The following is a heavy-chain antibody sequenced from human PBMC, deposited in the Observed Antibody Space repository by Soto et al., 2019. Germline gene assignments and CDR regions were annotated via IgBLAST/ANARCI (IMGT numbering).Heavy chain of an antibody. D-gene: IGHD6-13*01. CDR2: ISGGSDGT. J-gene: IGHJ4*01. Sequence: MSWVRQAPGKGLEWVSAISGGSDGTYYAASVKGRFTISRDNSRSTLYLQMNSLRAEDTAVYYCAKGSAGGRPYYFDYWGLGTLVTVSS. V-gene: IGHV3-23*01. CDR3: AKGSAGGRPYYFDY.